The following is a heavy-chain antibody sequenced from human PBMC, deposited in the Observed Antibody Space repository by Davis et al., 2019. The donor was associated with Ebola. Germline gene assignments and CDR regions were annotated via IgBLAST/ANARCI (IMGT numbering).Heavy chain of an antibody. CDR3: ARDRVPWDAFDI. Sequence: ASVKVSCKASGYTFTSYAMHWVRQAPGQRLEWMGWINAGNGNTKYSQKFQGRVTITRDTSASTAYMELSSLRSEDTAVYYCARDRVPWDAFDIWGQGTMVTVSS. CDR2: INAGNGNT. CDR1: GYTFTSYA. J-gene: IGHJ3*02. D-gene: IGHD6-6*01. V-gene: IGHV1-3*01.